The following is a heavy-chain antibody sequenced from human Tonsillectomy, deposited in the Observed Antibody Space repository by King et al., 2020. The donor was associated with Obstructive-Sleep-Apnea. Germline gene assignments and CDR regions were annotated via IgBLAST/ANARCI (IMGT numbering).Heavy chain of an antibody. V-gene: IGHV4-59*08. CDR2: VYYSGTT. D-gene: IGHD5-12*01. J-gene: IGHJ3*02. CDR3: AIPYSCYEQVAFHI. Sequence: VQLQESGPGLVKPSETLSLTCTVSGGSTSSYYWTWIRQPPGQGLEWLGYVYYSGTTNYNPSLKSRVTISVDTSKNQFSLRLSSVTAADTAVYYCAIPYSCYEQVAFHIWGQGTMVTVSS. CDR1: GGSTSSYY.